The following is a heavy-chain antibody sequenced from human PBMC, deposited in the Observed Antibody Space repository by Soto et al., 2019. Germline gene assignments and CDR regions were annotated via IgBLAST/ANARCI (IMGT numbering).Heavy chain of an antibody. J-gene: IGHJ5*02. D-gene: IGHD4-17*01. Sequence: ASVKVSCKASGGTFSSYAISWVRQAPGQGLEWMGGIIPIFGTANYAQKFQGRVTITADESTSTAYMELSSLRSEDTAVYYCAREVGNDYGDYVPWFDPWGQGTLVTVS. CDR3: AREVGNDYGDYVPWFDP. CDR2: IIPIFGTA. V-gene: IGHV1-69*13. CDR1: GGTFSSYA.